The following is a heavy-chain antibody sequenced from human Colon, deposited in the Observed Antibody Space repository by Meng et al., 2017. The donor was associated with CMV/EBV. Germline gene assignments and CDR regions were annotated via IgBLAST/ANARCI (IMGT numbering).Heavy chain of an antibody. V-gene: IGHV1-18*01. CDR1: GYTFSNYG. CDR3: TREGFDY. Sequence: QVQLVQSGAEMKKPGASVKVSCKASGYTFSNYGISWLRQAPGQGLEWMGWISAYNGNTNYAQNFQGRLTVTTDTSTNTAYMELTRLRSDDTAVYYCTREGFDYWGQGALVTVSS. J-gene: IGHJ4*02. CDR2: ISAYNGNT.